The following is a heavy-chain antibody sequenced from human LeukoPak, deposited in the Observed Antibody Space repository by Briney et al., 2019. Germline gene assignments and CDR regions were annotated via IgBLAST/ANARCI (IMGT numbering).Heavy chain of an antibody. CDR1: GFSFSTYW. D-gene: IGHD3-3*01. CDR3: LRHHDH. Sequence: GGSLRLSCAASGFSFSTYWMSWVRQAPGKGLEWVASTQPDGGAQYYVDSVRGRFTISRDNAKNSLYLQMNSLRAADTAIYYRLRHHDHWGQGTLVTVSS. V-gene: IGHV3-7*01. CDR2: TQPDGGAQ. J-gene: IGHJ4*02.